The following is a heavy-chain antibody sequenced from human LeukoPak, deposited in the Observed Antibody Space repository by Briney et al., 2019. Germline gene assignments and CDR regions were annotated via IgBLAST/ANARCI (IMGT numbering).Heavy chain of an antibody. Sequence: SETLSLTCTVSGGSISSSSYYWGWIRQPPGKGLEWIGSIYYSGSTYYNPSLKSRVTISLDASKNQFSLELNSVTPADTAVYYCARGGNYWPQWWFDPWGRGTLVSVSS. CDR1: GGSISSSSYY. D-gene: IGHD1-26*01. CDR2: IYYSGST. J-gene: IGHJ5*02. CDR3: ARGGNYWPQWWFDP. V-gene: IGHV4-39*07.